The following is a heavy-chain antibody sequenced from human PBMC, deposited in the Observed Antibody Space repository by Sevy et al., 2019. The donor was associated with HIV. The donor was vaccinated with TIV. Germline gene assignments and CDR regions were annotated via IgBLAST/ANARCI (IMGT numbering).Heavy chain of an antibody. D-gene: IGHD3-3*01. CDR2: ISAYNGDT. CDR3: ARGYYDFWSGYYRRDAFDS. J-gene: IGHJ3*02. Sequence: ASVKFSCKASGYTFTSYGISGVRQAPGQGLEWMGWISAYNGDTNYAQKLQGRVTMTTDTSTSTAYMELTSLRSDDTAVYFCARGYYDFWSGYYRRDAFDSWGQGTRVTVSS. V-gene: IGHV1-18*01. CDR1: GYTFTSYG.